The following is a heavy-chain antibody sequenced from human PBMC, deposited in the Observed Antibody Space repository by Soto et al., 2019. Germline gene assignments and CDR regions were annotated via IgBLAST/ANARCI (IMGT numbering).Heavy chain of an antibody. D-gene: IGHD4-4*01. Sequence: ESGGGLVKPGGSLRLSCAASGFTFNNYAMNWVRQAPGKGLEWVSAISGVDGYSSYTDSVKGRFTISRDDTDNTLYLQMNSLRVEDTAVYFCARDRSYSNYYYYYYALDVWGQGTTVTVSS. J-gene: IGHJ6*02. CDR1: GFTFNNYA. CDR2: ISGVDGYS. CDR3: ARDRSYSNYYYYYYALDV. V-gene: IGHV3-23*01.